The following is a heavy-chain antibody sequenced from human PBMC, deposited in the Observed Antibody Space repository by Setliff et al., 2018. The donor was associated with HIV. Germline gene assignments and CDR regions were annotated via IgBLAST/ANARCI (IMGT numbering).Heavy chain of an antibody. D-gene: IGHD3-10*01. CDR2: LYFGGNT. V-gene: IGHV4-59*11. CDR1: GDSISSHY. J-gene: IGHJ4*02. Sequence: SETLSLTCNVTGDSISSHYWSWIRQPPGKGLEWIGSLYFGGNTRYNSSLKSRLTISIDQSKNQFSLKLTSVTAADTAVYYCARSWGSGSYPYWGQGTLVTVSS. CDR3: ARSWGSGSYPY.